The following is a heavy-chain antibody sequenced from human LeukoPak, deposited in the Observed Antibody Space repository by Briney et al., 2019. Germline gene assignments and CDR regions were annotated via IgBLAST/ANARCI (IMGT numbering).Heavy chain of an antibody. CDR1: GGSISSSSYY. CDR3: ARRHRGYSYGYGDY. Sequence: SETLSLTCTVAGGSISSSSYYWGWIRQPPGKGLEWIGSIYYSGSTYYNPSLKSRVTISVDTSKNQFSLKLSSVTAADTAVYYCARRHRGYSYGYGDYWGQGTLVTVSS. D-gene: IGHD5-18*01. V-gene: IGHV4-39*01. CDR2: IYYSGST. J-gene: IGHJ4*02.